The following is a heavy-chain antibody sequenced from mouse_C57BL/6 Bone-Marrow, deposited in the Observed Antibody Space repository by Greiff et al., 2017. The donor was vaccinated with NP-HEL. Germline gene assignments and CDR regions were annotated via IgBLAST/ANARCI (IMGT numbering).Heavy chain of an antibody. D-gene: IGHD1-1*01. CDR3: ARRPLFTTVPSMDY. CDR2: IYPRSGNT. CDR1: GYTFTSYG. Sequence: VQLQQSGAELARPGASVKLSCKASGYTFTSYGISWVKQRTGQGLEWIGEIYPRSGNTYYNEKFKGKATLTADKSSSTAYMELRSLTSEDSAVYFCARRPLFTTVPSMDYWGQGTSVPSPQ. J-gene: IGHJ4*01. V-gene: IGHV1-81*01.